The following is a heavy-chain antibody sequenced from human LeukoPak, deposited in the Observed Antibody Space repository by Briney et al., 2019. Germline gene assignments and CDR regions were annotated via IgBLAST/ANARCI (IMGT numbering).Heavy chain of an antibody. CDR3: ARDRMGATGNFDY. J-gene: IGHJ4*02. Sequence: GGSLRLSCAASGYSFADNALSWVRQAPGKGLEWVCTINWNAEYITYADSVRGRFTISRDHAKNSVYLQMDSLRVEDTALYYCARDRMGATGNFDYWGQGTLVTVSS. D-gene: IGHD1-26*01. CDR2: INWNAEYI. V-gene: IGHV3-20*04. CDR1: GYSFADNA.